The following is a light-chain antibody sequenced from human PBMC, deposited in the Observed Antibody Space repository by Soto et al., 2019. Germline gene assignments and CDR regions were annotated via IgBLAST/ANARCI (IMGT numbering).Light chain of an antibody. V-gene: IGKV1-5*03. CDR3: QHYNSYSEA. Sequence: DIQMTQSPSSLSASVGDRVTITCRANQDISSWLAWYQQKPGKAPKLLIYKASTLKSGVPSRFSGSGSGTEFTLTISSLQPDDFATYYCQHYNSYSEAFGQGTKVDIK. J-gene: IGKJ1*01. CDR2: KAS. CDR1: QDISSW.